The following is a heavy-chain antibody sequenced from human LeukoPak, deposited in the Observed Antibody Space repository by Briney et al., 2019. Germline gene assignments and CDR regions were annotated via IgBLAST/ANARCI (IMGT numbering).Heavy chain of an antibody. Sequence: GGSLRLSCAASGFTFRNYNMNWVRQAPGKGLEWVSYISSSSITIYYADSVKGRFTISRDNAKNSLYLQMNSLRDEDTAVYYCARDRRGKPTSGMDVWGQGTTVTVSS. V-gene: IGHV3-48*02. CDR1: GFTFRNYN. J-gene: IGHJ6*02. D-gene: IGHD5-24*01. CDR2: ISSSSITI. CDR3: ARDRRGKPTSGMDV.